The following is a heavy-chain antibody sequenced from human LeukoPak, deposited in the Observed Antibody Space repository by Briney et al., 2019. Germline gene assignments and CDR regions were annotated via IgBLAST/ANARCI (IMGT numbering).Heavy chain of an antibody. CDR2: TSGGGGST. D-gene: IGHD5-12*01. J-gene: IGHJ4*02. CDR3: AKAHGGYSWDY. Sequence: GGSLRLSCAASGFTFSSYGMSWVRQAPGKGLEWVSGTSGGGGSTYYADSVKGRFTISRGNSKNTLYLQMNSLRAEDTAVYYCAKAHGGYSWDYWGQGTLVTVSS. CDR1: GFTFSSYG. V-gene: IGHV3-23*01.